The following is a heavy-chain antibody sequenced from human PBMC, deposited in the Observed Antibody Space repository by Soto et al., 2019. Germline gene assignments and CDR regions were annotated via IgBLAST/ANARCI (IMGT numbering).Heavy chain of an antibody. CDR3: ARGAGFSYASTWFDI. J-gene: IGHJ5*02. CDR1: GASVSRGTYY. V-gene: IGHV4-61*03. CDR2: IYYTGST. Sequence: SETLSLTCTVSGASVSRGTYYWSWIRQAPGKGLEWVGHIYYTGSTNYNPSLNNRVTISVDTSKNHFSLQLTSVTAADTAVYYCARGAGFSYASTWFDIWGQGTLVTVSS. D-gene: IGHD5-18*01.